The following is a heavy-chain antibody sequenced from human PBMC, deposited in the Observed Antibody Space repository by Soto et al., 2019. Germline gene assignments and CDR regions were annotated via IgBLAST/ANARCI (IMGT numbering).Heavy chain of an antibody. CDR3: ARYGDYENSKPFDY. CDR2: IYYSGST. J-gene: IGHJ4*02. V-gene: IGHV4-59*12. Sequence: SSGTLSLTCTVSGCSISCYYWGWVREPPGKGLEWIGYIYYSGSTNYNPSLKSRVTISVDRSKNQFSLKLSSVTAADTAVYYCARYGDYENSKPFDYWGQGTLVTVSS. D-gene: IGHD4-17*01. CDR1: GCSISCYY.